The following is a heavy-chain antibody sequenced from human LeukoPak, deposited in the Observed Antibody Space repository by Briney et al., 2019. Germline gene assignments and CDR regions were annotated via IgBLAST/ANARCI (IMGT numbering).Heavy chain of an antibody. CDR3: ARDHVKLGSTFHPFDAFDV. Sequence: ASVKVSCKASGYTFTSYAMNWVRQAPGQGLEWMGWINTNTGNPTYAQGFTGQFVFSLDTSVSTAYLQISSLKAEDTAVYYCARDHVKLGSTFHPFDAFDVWGQGTLVTVSS. CDR1: GYTFTSYA. D-gene: IGHD2/OR15-2a*01. CDR2: INTNTGNP. V-gene: IGHV7-4-1*02. J-gene: IGHJ3*01.